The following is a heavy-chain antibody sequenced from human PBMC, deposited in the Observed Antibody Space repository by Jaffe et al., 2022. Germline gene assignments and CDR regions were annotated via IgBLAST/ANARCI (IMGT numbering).Heavy chain of an antibody. V-gene: IGHV4-39*01. CDR2: IYYSGST. Sequence: QLQLQESGPGLVKPSETLSLTCTVSGGSISSSSYYWGWIRQPPGKGLEWIGSIYYSGSTYYNPSLKSRVTISVDTSKNQFSLKLSSVTAADTAVYYCARGQTENYDFWSGYFDYWGQGTLVTVSS. J-gene: IGHJ4*02. CDR1: GGSISSSSYY. CDR3: ARGQTENYDFWSGYFDY. D-gene: IGHD3-3*01.